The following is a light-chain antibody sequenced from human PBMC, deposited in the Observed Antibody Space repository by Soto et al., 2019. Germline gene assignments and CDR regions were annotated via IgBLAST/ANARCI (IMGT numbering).Light chain of an antibody. Sequence: QSALAQPASVSGSPGQSITISCTGTSDDVGAYNSVSWYQQLPHKAPQVILYKGTQRPSGVSSRFSGSTSGNAASLTISGLQADDEADYFCCSSAPGSTYVFGTGTQLTVL. J-gene: IGLJ1*01. CDR2: KGT. CDR1: SDDVGAYNS. V-gene: IGLV2-23*01. CDR3: CSSAPGSTYV.